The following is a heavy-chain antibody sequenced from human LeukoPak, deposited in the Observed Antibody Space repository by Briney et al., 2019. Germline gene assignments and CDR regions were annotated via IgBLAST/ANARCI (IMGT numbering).Heavy chain of an antibody. Sequence: GGSLRLSCAASGFTFSNYWMHWVRQAPGKGLVWVSRLNSDGSSTNYADSVKGRFTISRDNAKNTLYLQMNSLRAGDTAVYFCARKAQGYCSGGSCSAPFYFDYWGQGTLVTVSS. CDR1: GFTFSNYW. CDR2: LNSDGSST. V-gene: IGHV3-74*01. D-gene: IGHD2-15*01. CDR3: ARKAQGYCSGGSCSAPFYFDY. J-gene: IGHJ4*02.